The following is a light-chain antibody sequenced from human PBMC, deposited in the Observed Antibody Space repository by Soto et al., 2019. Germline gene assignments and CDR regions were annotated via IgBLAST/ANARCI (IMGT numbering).Light chain of an antibody. CDR2: RAS. V-gene: IGKV3-20*01. CDR3: QHYGASPWT. J-gene: IGKJ1*01. CDR1: QSLSGNY. Sequence: NVLTQSQGTLSLSPGERDTLSCRASQSLSGNYLAWYQQKPGQAPRVLIYRASIRATGISDRFSGSGSGTDFTLTISRLEPEDFAVYYCQHYGASPWTFGQGTKVEIK.